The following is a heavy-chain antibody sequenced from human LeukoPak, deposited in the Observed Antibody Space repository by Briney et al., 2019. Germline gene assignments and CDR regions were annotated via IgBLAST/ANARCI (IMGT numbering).Heavy chain of an antibody. CDR1: GFTFSNAW. CDR3: ARGYSGSYRVDY. CDR2: INPDGSTT. D-gene: IGHD1-26*01. V-gene: IGHV3-74*01. J-gene: IGHJ4*02. Sequence: PGGSLRLSCAASGFTFSNAWMHWVRQAPGKGLVWVSRINPDGSTTNYADSVMGRFTISRDNAKNTLYLQMNSLRAEDTAVYYCARGYSGSYRVDYWGQGTLVTVSS.